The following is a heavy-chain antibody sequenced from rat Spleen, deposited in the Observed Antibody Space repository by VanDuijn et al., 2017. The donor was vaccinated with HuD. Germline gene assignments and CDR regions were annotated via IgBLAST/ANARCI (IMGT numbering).Heavy chain of an antibody. D-gene: IGHD1-6*01. V-gene: IGHV5S23*01. J-gene: IGHJ2*01. CDR2: ITNSGGST. Sequence: EVQLVESGGGLVQPGRSLKLSCAASGFTFSNYYMAWVRQAPTKGLEWVASITNSGGSTYYRDSVKGRFTISRDNAKSTLYLQMDSLRSEDTATYYCTRVPFIGVYYGSYYFDYWGQGVMVTVSS. CDR3: TRVPFIGVYYGSYYFDY. CDR1: GFTFSNYY.